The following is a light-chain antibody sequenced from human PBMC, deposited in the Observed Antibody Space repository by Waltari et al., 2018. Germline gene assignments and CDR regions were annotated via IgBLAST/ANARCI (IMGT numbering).Light chain of an antibody. CDR2: STD. CDR3: VLYMGGAVL. V-gene: IGLV8-61*01. Sequence: QTVVTQEPSFSVSPGGTVTLTCGLRSGLVSTNYYTSWYQQTPGQAPRPLIYSTDTRSSGVPDRFSGSILGNKAVLTITGAQAHDEADYHCVLYMGGAVLFGGGTKLTVL. CDR1: SGLVSTNYY. J-gene: IGLJ3*02.